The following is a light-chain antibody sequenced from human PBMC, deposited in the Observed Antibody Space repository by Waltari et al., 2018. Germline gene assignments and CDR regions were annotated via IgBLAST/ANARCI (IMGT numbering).Light chain of an antibody. V-gene: IGKV3-15*01. CDR1: RSISIN. CDR3: QQFNDWPRT. Sequence: EVVMTQSPATLSVSPGGRATLSCGASRSISINLVWYQQRPGQAPRLLIYGASTRATDIPARFSGSGSGTEFTLTISSLQSEDAAVYYCQQFNDWPRTFGQGTKVEVK. CDR2: GAS. J-gene: IGKJ1*01.